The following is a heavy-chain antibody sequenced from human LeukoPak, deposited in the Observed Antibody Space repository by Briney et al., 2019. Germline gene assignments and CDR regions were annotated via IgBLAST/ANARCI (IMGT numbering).Heavy chain of an antibody. Sequence: GGSLRLSCAASGFTSSSYAMSWVRQAPGKGLEWVSAISGSGGSTYYADSVKGRFTISRDNSKNTLYLQMNSLRAEDTAVYYCAKVQGGSIAVAGTTDYWGQGTLVTVSS. CDR3: AKVQGGSIAVAGTTDY. V-gene: IGHV3-23*01. J-gene: IGHJ4*02. D-gene: IGHD6-19*01. CDR1: GFTSSSYA. CDR2: ISGSGGST.